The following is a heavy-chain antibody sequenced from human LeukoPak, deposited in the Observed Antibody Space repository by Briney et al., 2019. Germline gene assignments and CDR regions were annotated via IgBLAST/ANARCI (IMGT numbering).Heavy chain of an antibody. V-gene: IGHV3-21*01. J-gene: IGHJ4*02. CDR3: AMDGYNEETDY. CDR1: GFTFSSYS. D-gene: IGHD5-24*01. CDR2: IDTIRRYI. Sequence: KSGRSLRPSCAASGFTFSSYSMSWGRQAPGKGLEWGSSIDTIRRYIYYGDSVKGRFTISRDNAKNSLYLQMNSLRGEDTAVYYCAMDGYNEETDYWGEGTLVTVSS.